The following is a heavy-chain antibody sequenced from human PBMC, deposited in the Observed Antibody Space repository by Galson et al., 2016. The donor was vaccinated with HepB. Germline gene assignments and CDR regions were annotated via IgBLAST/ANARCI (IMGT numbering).Heavy chain of an antibody. CDR1: GYSFISYG. Sequence: SVKVSCKASGYSFISYGISWVRQARGQGLEWMGWISNYNGNTNYEQKFKGRVTLTADISTSTAQMELRSLRSDDTAVYYCARDGTLSGSYYHFYGMDVWGQGTTVTVSS. D-gene: IGHD1-26*01. J-gene: IGHJ6*02. V-gene: IGHV1-18*01. CDR3: ARDGTLSGSYYHFYGMDV. CDR2: ISNYNGNT.